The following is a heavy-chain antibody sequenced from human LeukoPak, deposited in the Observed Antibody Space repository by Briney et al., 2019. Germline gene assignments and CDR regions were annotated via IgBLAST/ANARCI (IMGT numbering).Heavy chain of an antibody. Sequence: SETLSLTCTVSGGSISGYYWSWIRQPPGKGLGWIGYVYYSGSTNYNPSLKSRVTISVDTSKNQFSLKLISVTAADTAVYYCARFPYDSGSSNAYWGQGSLVTVSS. J-gene: IGHJ4*02. V-gene: IGHV4-59*08. CDR3: ARFPYDSGSSNAY. CDR2: VYYSGST. D-gene: IGHD6-19*01. CDR1: GGSISGYY.